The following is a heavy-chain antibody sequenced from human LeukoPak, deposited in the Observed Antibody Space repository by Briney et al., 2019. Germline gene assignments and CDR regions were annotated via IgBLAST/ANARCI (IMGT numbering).Heavy chain of an antibody. V-gene: IGHV3-48*04. D-gene: IGHD6-19*01. CDR1: RFIFYEHN. CDR3: AKVGGSGWYFDN. J-gene: IGHJ4*02. CDR2: LSSGGTTI. Sequence: GGALRLSCAASRFIFYEHNMIWVRQAPGKGLEGVSFLSSGGTTIHYADSVKGRFTMSRDDAKNSLYLQLNSLRADDTAVYYCAKVGGSGWYFDNWGQGTLVTVSS.